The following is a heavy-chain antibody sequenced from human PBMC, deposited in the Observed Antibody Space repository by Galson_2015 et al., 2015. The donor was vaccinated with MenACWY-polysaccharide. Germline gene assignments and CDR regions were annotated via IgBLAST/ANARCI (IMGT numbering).Heavy chain of an antibody. CDR3: ARGGRRGVWYEGGY. V-gene: IGHV1-8*01. Sequence: SVKVSCKGSGYTFTTIAINWVRQAPGQGLEWMAWMSPTSGNTGSAQKFQGRVTMTWNTSISTAYMELSSLRSEDTAVYYCARGGRRGVWYEGGYGGQGTLVTVSS. D-gene: IGHD6-19*01. CDR1: GYTFTTIA. J-gene: IGHJ4*02. CDR2: MSPTSGNT.